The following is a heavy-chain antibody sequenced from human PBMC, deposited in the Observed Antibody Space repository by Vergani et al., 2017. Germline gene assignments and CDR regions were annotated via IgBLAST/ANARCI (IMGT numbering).Heavy chain of an antibody. V-gene: IGHV1-46*01. CDR2: INPSGGST. CDR1: GYTFTSYY. CDR3: ATGVRDSSGYYRRDYYYYGMDV. Sequence: QVQLVQSGAEVKKPGASVKVSCKASGYTFTSYYMHWVRQAPGQGLEWMGIINPSGGSTSYAQKFQGRVTMTRDTSTSTVYMELSSLRSEDTAVYYCATGVRDSSGYYRRDYYYYGMDVWGQGTTVTVSS. J-gene: IGHJ6*02. D-gene: IGHD3-22*01.